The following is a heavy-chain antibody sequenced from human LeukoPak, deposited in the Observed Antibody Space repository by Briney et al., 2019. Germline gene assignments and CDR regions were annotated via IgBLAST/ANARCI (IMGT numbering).Heavy chain of an antibody. V-gene: IGHV4-38-2*02. Sequence: SETLSLTCTVSGYSISSGYYWGWIRQPPGKGLEWIGSIYHSGSTYYNPSLKSRVTISVDTSKNQFSLKLSSVTAADTAVYHCAREGLRRLDYWGQGTLVTVSS. D-gene: IGHD5-12*01. CDR1: GYSISSGYY. CDR3: AREGLRRLDY. J-gene: IGHJ4*02. CDR2: IYHSGST.